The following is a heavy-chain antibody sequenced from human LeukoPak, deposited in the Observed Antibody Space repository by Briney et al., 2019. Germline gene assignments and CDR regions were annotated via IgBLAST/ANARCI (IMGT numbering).Heavy chain of an antibody. V-gene: IGHV4-59*08. D-gene: IGHD2-8*02. J-gene: IGHJ4*02. CDR2: IFYSGGI. CDR3: ARLKWYSTGYYLGS. Sequence: PSETLSLTCTVSGGSITSSYWSWIRQPPGKGLEWIRYIFYSGGINYNPSLKSRVSISEDTSKNQLSLKLTSVTAADTAVYFCARLKWYSTGYYLGSWGQGTLVTVSP. CDR1: GGSITSSY.